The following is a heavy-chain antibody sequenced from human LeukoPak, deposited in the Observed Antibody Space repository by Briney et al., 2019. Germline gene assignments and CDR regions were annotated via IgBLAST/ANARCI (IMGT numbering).Heavy chain of an antibody. Sequence: SETLSLTCTVSGGSISSYYWSWIRQPAGTGLEWIGRIYTSGSTNYNPSLKSRVTMSVDTSKNQFSLKLSSVTAADTAVYYCARDHLVSRWFDPWGQGTLVTVSS. CDR3: ARDHLVSRWFDP. CDR2: IYTSGST. V-gene: IGHV4-4*07. D-gene: IGHD2/OR15-2a*01. J-gene: IGHJ5*02. CDR1: GGSISSYY.